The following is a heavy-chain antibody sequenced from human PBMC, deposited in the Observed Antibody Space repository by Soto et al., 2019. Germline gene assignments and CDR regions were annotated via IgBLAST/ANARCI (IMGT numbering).Heavy chain of an antibody. CDR1: GFTFSSYG. Sequence: QVQLVESGGGVVQPGRSLRLSCAASGFTFSSYGMHWVRQAPGKGLEWVAGISYDGSNKYYADSVKGRFTISRDNSKNTLYLQMNSLRAEDTAVYYCAKQIDYGYYYYYYMDVWGKGTTVTVSS. CDR2: ISYDGSNK. D-gene: IGHD3-16*01. CDR3: AKQIDYGYYYYYYMDV. J-gene: IGHJ6*03. V-gene: IGHV3-30*18.